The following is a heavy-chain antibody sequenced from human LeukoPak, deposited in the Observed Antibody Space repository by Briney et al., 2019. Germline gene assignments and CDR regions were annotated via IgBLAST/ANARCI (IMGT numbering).Heavy chain of an antibody. J-gene: IGHJ4*02. V-gene: IGHV5-51*01. CDR2: IYPADSQT. Sequence: AGESLKISCKGSGYGFPNYWIAWVRQMPGKGLEWMGIIYPADSQTKYSPSFQGQVTISADQSINTAYLQWSSLKASDTAMYFCARLTGYFPGVHFDYCGQGTLVTVSS. CDR1: GYGFPNYW. CDR3: ARLTGYFPGVHFDY. D-gene: IGHD1-26*01.